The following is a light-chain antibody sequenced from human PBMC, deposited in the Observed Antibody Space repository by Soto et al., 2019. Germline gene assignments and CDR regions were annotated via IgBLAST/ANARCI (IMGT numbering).Light chain of an antibody. CDR2: GAS. Sequence: ESVLTQAPVTLSLSPGERATLSCRASQSVPGKFLAWYQQKPGQAPRLLIYGASSRATGIPDRFSGSGSETNFTLTISSLQAEDVAVYYCQQYFATPLTFGGGTKVDIK. CDR1: QSVPGKF. V-gene: IGKV3-20*01. J-gene: IGKJ4*01. CDR3: QQYFATPLT.